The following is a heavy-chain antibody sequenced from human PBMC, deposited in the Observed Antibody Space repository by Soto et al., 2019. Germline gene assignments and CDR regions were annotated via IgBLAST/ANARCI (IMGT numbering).Heavy chain of an antibody. CDR1: GFTFSSYG. D-gene: IGHD3-22*01. V-gene: IGHV3-30*18. CDR3: AKEVDSSGYFDY. J-gene: IGHJ4*02. Sequence: GGSLRLSCAASGFTFSSYGMHWVRQAPGKGLEWVAVISYDGSNKYYADSVKCRFTISRDNSKNTLYLQMNSLRAEDTAVYYCAKEVDSSGYFDYWGQGTLVTVSS. CDR2: ISYDGSNK.